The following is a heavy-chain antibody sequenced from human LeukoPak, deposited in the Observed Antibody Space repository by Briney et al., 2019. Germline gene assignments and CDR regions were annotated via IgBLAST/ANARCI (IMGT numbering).Heavy chain of an antibody. CDR1: GFIFSNYA. CDR3: ARYDNGKDYFDY. Sequence: GGSLRLSCAASGFIFSNYAMSWVRQAPGRGLEWVSLMYSGGGTSYADSVKGRFTISRDTSKNTLYLQMSSLRAEDTALYYCARYDNGKDYFDYWGQGTLVTVSS. CDR2: MYSGGGT. V-gene: IGHV3-23*03. D-gene: IGHD1-1*01. J-gene: IGHJ4*02.